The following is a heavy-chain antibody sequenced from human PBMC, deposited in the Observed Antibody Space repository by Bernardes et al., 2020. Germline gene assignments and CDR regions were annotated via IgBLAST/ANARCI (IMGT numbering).Heavy chain of an antibody. CDR2: INSDGSST. CDR1: GFTVSSNY. V-gene: IGHV3-74*01. J-gene: IGHJ4*02. D-gene: IGHD4-17*01. CDR3: ARVYGGNSFDY. Sequence: GGSLRLSCAASGFTVSSNYMSWVRQAPGKGLEWVSHINSDGSSTNYADSVKGRFTISRDNAKNTLYLQMNSLRAEDTAVYYCARVYGGNSFDYWGQGTLVTVSS.